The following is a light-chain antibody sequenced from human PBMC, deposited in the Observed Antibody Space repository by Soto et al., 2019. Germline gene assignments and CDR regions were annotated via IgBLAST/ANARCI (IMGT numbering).Light chain of an antibody. V-gene: IGKV1-39*01. Sequence: DIQMTHSPSSLSASLRDRVTITCRASQSISSYLNWYQQKPGKAPKLLIYAASSLQSGVPSRFSGSGSGTDFTLTISSLQPEDFATYYCQQSYSTPITFGQGTRLEIK. CDR2: AAS. CDR3: QQSYSTPIT. J-gene: IGKJ5*01. CDR1: QSISSY.